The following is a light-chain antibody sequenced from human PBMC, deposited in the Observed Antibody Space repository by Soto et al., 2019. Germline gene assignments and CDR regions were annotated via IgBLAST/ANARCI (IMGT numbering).Light chain of an antibody. J-gene: IGLJ1*01. CDR1: SSDVGGYDY. CDR3: SSYAGRTLYV. CDR2: EVT. Sequence: QSARTQPPSASGSPGQTVAISCTGTSSDVGGYDYVSWYQQRPGKAPKLLIHEVTKRPSGVPDRFSGSKSGNTASLTVSGLQAEDEADYYCSSYAGRTLYVFGTGTNVTVL. V-gene: IGLV2-8*01.